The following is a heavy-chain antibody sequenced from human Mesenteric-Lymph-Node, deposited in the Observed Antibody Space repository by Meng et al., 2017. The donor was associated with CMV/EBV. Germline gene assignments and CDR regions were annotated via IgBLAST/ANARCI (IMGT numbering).Heavy chain of an antibody. D-gene: IGHD1-26*01. CDR2: ISFDGSNK. V-gene: IGHV3-30*04. CDR3: ARGASRVTRSEGFDF. CDR1: GFDFINYA. Sequence: GESLKISCAASGFDFINYAIHWVRQAPGKGLEWVSVISFDGSNKYYADSVKGRFSVSRDNAKDTLYLQMNGLRPEDTAVYYCARGASRVTRSEGFDFWGQGTLVTVSS. J-gene: IGHJ4*02.